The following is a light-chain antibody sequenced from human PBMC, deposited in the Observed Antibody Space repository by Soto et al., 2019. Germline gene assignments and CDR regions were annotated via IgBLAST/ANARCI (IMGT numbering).Light chain of an antibody. CDR3: PSYDSSLSGSHVV. Sequence: QSVLTQPPSVSGAPGQRVTISCTGSSSNIGAGYDVHWYQQLPGTAPKLLIFGNSNRPSGVPDRFSGSKSGTSASLAITGLKAEHDAHYYCPSYDSSLSGSHVVFGGGTQLTVL. J-gene: IGLJ2*01. V-gene: IGLV1-40*01. CDR1: SSNIGAGYD. CDR2: GNS.